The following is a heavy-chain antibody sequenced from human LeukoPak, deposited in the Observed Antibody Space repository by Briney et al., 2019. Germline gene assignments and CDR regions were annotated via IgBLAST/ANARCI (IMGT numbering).Heavy chain of an antibody. CDR1: GFIFSRYN. CDR2: ISTSSSYI. Sequence: GGSLRLSCAASGFIFSRYNMNWVPQAPGKGLEWVSSISTSSSYIYYADSVKGRFTISRDNAKNSLYLQMNSLRGEDTAVYYCARVLGYYYDSRGHDYWGQGTLVTVSS. D-gene: IGHD3-22*01. J-gene: IGHJ4*02. CDR3: ARVLGYYYDSRGHDY. V-gene: IGHV3-21*01.